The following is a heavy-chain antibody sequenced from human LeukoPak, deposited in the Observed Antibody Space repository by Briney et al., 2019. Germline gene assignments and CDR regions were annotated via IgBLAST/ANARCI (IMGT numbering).Heavy chain of an antibody. CDR1: GGTFSSYA. J-gene: IGHJ6*02. D-gene: IGHD3-10*01. Sequence: SVKVSCKASGGTFSSYAISWVRQAPGQGLEWMGGIIPIFGAANYAQKFQGRVTITADESTSTAYMELSSLRSEDTAVYYCARVLGEVGYGMDVWGQGTTVTVSS. CDR2: IIPIFGAA. V-gene: IGHV1-69*13. CDR3: ARVLGEVGYGMDV.